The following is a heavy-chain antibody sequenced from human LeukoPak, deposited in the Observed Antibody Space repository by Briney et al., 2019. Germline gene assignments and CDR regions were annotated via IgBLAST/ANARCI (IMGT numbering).Heavy chain of an antibody. CDR3: ARCEGGSYTTFDY. CDR1: GGSISSGSYY. Sequence: PSQTLSLTCTVSGGSISSGSYYWSWIRQPAGKGLEWIGRIYTSGSTNYNPSLKSRVTISVDKSKNQFSLKLSSVTAADTAVYYCARCEGGSYTTFDYWGQGTLVTVSS. V-gene: IGHV4-61*02. CDR2: IYTSGST. D-gene: IGHD1-26*01. J-gene: IGHJ4*02.